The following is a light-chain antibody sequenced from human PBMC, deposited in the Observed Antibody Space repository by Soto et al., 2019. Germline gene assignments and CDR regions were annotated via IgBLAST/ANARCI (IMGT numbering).Light chain of an antibody. J-gene: IGKJ1*01. CDR1: QSVSNNY. CDR2: GAS. Sequence: SGWTQSQGTLSLSPGERGTLSCRASQSVSNNYLAWYQQKPGQAPRLLIYGASNRATGIPDRFSGSGSGTDFTLTISRLEPEDFAVYYCQQYGSSGTFGQGTKVDI. V-gene: IGKV3-20*01. CDR3: QQYGSSGT.